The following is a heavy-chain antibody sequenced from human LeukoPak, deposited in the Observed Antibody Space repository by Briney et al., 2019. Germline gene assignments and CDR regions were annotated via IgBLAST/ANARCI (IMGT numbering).Heavy chain of an antibody. Sequence: ASVKVSCKASGGTFSSYAISWVRQAPGQGLEWMGWISAYNGNTNYAQKLRGRVTMTTDTSTSTAYMELRSLRSDDTAVYYCARDQGVGSFDYWGQGTLVTVSS. D-gene: IGHD1-26*01. V-gene: IGHV1-18*01. CDR3: ARDQGVGSFDY. J-gene: IGHJ4*02. CDR2: ISAYNGNT. CDR1: GGTFSSYA.